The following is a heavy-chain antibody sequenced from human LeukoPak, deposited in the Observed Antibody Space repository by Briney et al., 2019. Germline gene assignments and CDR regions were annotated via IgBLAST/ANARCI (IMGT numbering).Heavy chain of an antibody. D-gene: IGHD3-22*01. CDR3: AGGDYYDSSGYYRDY. CDR2: IIPILGIA. V-gene: IGHV1-69*04. J-gene: IGHJ4*02. Sequence: KVSCKASGGTFSSYAISWVRQAPGQGLEWMGRIIPILGIANYAQKFQGRVTITADKSTSTAYMELSSLRSEDTAVYYCAGGDYYDSSGYYRDYWGQGTLVTVSS. CDR1: GGTFSSYA.